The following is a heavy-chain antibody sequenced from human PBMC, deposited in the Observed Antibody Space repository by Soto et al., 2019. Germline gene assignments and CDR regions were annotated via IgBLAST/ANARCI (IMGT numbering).Heavy chain of an antibody. V-gene: IGHV3-48*01. D-gene: IGHD1-1*01. CDR2: ISSSSSII. CDR1: RFSFSSYG. J-gene: IGHJ6*02. CDR3: ASGDWSHDYYHAMDV. Sequence: EVQLVDSGGGLVHPGGSLRLSCVASRFSFSSYGMNWVRQAPGKGLEWVSYISSSSSIIYYADSVKDRFTISRDDSKNTLYLQMSSLRIDDTGVYFCASGDWSHDYYHAMDVWGQGTKVTVSS.